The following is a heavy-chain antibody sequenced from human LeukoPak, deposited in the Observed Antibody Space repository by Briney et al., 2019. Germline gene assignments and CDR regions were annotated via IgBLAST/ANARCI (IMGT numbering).Heavy chain of an antibody. D-gene: IGHD3-22*01. Sequence: SQTLSLTCTVSGGSISSGGYYWSWIRQHPGKGLEWIGYIYYSGSTYYNPSLKSLVTISVDTSKNQFSLKLSSVTAADTAVYYCARDLKGDYYDSSGYYYTWGQGTLVTVSS. CDR2: IYYSGST. CDR1: GGSISSGGYY. J-gene: IGHJ4*02. V-gene: IGHV4-31*01. CDR3: ARDLKGDYYDSSGYYYT.